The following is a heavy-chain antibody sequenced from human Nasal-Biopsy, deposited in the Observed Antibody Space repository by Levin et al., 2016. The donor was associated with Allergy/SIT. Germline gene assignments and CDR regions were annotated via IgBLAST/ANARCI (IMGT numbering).Heavy chain of an antibody. Sequence: GESLKISCAASGFTFNSYGMTWVRQAPGKGLEWVSVIGAGGGITYYADSVEGRFTISRDNSKNTMYLEMSSLRADDTAVYYCARYCSGGNCPYYYYGLDVWGQGTTVTVSS. CDR2: IGAGGGIT. CDR3: ARYCSGGNCPYYYYGLDV. D-gene: IGHD2-15*01. CDR1: GFTFNSYG. J-gene: IGHJ6*02. V-gene: IGHV3-23*01.